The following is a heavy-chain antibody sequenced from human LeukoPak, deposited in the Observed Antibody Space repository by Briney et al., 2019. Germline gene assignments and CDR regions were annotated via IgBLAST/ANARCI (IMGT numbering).Heavy chain of an antibody. V-gene: IGHV3-23*01. CDR2: IGSAGGSI. Sequence: GGSLRLSCTASKFTLMNYAMHWVRQAPGKGLEWLSTIGSAGGSIFYADSVKGRFTISRDNSKSTLFLQMDSLRVEDTALYYCAKRGEVSTYYYFESWGQGALVTVSS. J-gene: IGHJ4*02. CDR3: AKRGEVSTYYYFES. CDR1: KFTLMNYA. D-gene: IGHD2/OR15-2a*01.